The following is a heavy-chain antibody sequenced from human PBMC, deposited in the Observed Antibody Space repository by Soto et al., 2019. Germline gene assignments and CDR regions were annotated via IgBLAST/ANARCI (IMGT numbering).Heavy chain of an antibody. V-gene: IGHV3-7*01. J-gene: IGHJ4*02. Sequence: RGSLRLSCAASGFTFSSYWMSWVRQAPGKGLGWVANIKQDGSGKYDVDSVKDRFTISRDNAKNSLYLQMNSLRAEDTALYYCARVLGRGAPLDYWGQGTLVTVSS. CDR1: GFTFSSYW. D-gene: IGHD3-16*01. CDR3: ARVLGRGAPLDY. CDR2: IKQDGSGK.